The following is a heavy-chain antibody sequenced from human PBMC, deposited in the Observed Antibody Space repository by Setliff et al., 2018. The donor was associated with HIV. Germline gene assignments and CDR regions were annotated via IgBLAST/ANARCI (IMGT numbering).Heavy chain of an antibody. Sequence: ASVKVSCKASGYTFTDYYIHWVRQAPGQGLEWMGWINSASGGTNYAQNLQGRVTVTRDTSINTAYVELNSLKSDDTAVYYCARGVGSYYDWGQGTLVTVSS. CDR1: GYTFTDYY. CDR3: ARGVGSYYD. J-gene: IGHJ4*02. V-gene: IGHV1-2*02. CDR2: INSASGGT. D-gene: IGHD1-26*01.